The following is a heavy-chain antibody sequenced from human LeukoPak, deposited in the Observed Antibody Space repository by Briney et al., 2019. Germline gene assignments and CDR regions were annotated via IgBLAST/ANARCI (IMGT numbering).Heavy chain of an antibody. Sequence: TGGSLRLSCTASGFTLNNYWMTWVRQAPGKGLEWIGEINHSGSTNYNPSLKSRVTISVDTSKNQFSLKLSSVTAAVTAVYYCARHHGGYCSGGSCYSRYYYYYMDVWGKGTTVTISS. CDR3: ARHHGGYCSGGSCYSRYYYYYMDV. CDR2: INHSGST. D-gene: IGHD2-15*01. CDR1: GFTLNNYW. J-gene: IGHJ6*03. V-gene: IGHV4-34*01.